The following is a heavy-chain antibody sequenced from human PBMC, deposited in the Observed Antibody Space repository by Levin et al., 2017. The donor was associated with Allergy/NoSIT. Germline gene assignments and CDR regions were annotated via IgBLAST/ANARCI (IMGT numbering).Heavy chain of an antibody. CDR1: GFSFSGYA. D-gene: IGHD2-21*01. CDR2: ISNDGGTT. Sequence: GGSLRLSCAASGFSFSGYAMHWIRQAPGKGLEYVSAISNDGGTTFYANSVKDRFTISRDSSMNTLYLQMGSLRVEDMAVYHCARVAVGDHFDYWGQGTLVTVSS. V-gene: IGHV3-64*01. J-gene: IGHJ4*02. CDR3: ARVAVGDHFDY.